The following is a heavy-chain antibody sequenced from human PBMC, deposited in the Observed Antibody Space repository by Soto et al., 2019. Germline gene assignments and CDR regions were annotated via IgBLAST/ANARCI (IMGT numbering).Heavy chain of an antibody. D-gene: IGHD3-3*01. J-gene: IGHJ4*02. CDR2: ISAYNGNT. Sequence: GASVKVSCKASGYTFTSYGISWVRQAPGQGLEWMGWISAYNGNTNYAQKLQGRVTMTTDTSTSTAYMELRSLRSDDTAVYYCARDAYDFWSGSPKPQTRYWGQGTLVTVSS. V-gene: IGHV1-18*01. CDR1: GYTFTSYG. CDR3: ARDAYDFWSGSPKPQTRY.